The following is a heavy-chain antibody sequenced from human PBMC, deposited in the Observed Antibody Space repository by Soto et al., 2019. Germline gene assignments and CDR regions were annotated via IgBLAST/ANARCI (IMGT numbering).Heavy chain of an antibody. V-gene: IGHV3-74*01. J-gene: IGHJ4*02. CDR3: AFSGGYPFDY. CDR1: GVTFSTYW. Sequence: EVQLVESGGGLVQPGGSLRLSCAASGVTFSTYWIHWVRQVPGKGLVWVSHINTDGISTRYADSVKGRFTISRDHAQNTVYLQMNSLRAEDTAVYYCAFSGGYPFDYWGQGTLVTVSS. D-gene: IGHD1-26*01. CDR2: INTDGIST.